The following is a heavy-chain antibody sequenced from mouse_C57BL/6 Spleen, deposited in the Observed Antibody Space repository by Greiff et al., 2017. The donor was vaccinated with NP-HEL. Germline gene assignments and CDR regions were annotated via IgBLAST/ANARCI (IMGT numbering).Heavy chain of an antibody. CDR1: GYTFTSYW. D-gene: IGHD1-1*01. J-gene: IGHJ4*01. CDR3: AREGYYGSSEGAMDY. V-gene: IGHV1-61*01. Sequence: VQLQQSGAELVRPGSSVKLSCKASGYTFTSYWMDWVKQRPGQGLEWIGNIYPSDSETHYNQKFKDKATLTVDKSSSTAYMQLSSLTSEDSAVYYCAREGYYGSSEGAMDYWGQGTSVTVSS. CDR2: IYPSDSET.